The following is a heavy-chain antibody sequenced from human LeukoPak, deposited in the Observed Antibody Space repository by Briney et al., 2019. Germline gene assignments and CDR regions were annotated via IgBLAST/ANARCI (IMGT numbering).Heavy chain of an antibody. V-gene: IGHV4-34*01. Sequence: SETLSLTCVVYGGSFSGYYWTWIRQPPGKGREGIGEIHYSGATSYKPSLKSRVTISGDTSKNQVSLNLRSVTAADTAVYYCARGRLDGYYFDYWGQGALATVSS. D-gene: IGHD1-1*01. J-gene: IGHJ4*02. CDR3: ARGRLDGYYFDY. CDR1: GGSFSGYY. CDR2: IHYSGAT.